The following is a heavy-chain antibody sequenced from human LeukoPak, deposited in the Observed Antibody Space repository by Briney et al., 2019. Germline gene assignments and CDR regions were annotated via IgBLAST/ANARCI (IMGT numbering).Heavy chain of an antibody. CDR3: ASGYDILTGLQADY. J-gene: IGHJ4*02. CDR2: IWYDGSNK. CDR1: GFTFSSYS. Sequence: GGSLRLSCAASGFTFSSYSMNWVRQAPGKGLEWVAVIWYDGSNKYYADSVKGRFTISRDNSKNTLYLQMNSLRAEDTAVYYCASGYDILTGLQADYWGQGTLVTVSS. D-gene: IGHD3-9*01. V-gene: IGHV3-33*08.